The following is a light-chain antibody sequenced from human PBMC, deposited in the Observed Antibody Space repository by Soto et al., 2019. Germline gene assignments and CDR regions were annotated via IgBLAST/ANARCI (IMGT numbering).Light chain of an antibody. Sequence: DIVMTQSPDSLAVSLGERATINCKSSQSVSYTSNNKNYLVWYQQKPGQPPKLLIYWASTRESGVPDRFSGSGSGTDFTLTISSLQAEDVAVYYCQQYYSTPTFGGGTKVDIK. CDR3: QQYYSTPT. CDR1: QSVSYTSNNKNY. CDR2: WAS. J-gene: IGKJ4*01. V-gene: IGKV4-1*01.